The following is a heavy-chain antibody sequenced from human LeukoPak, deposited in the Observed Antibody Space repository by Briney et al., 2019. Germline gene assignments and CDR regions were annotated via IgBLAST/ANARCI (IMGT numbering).Heavy chain of an antibody. CDR1: GGSISSSTYY. D-gene: IGHD3-9*01. CDR2: FYYSGST. CDR3: ARSLRYLVWLDAFDR. J-gene: IGHJ3*01. V-gene: IGHV4-39*07. Sequence: PSETLSLTCTVSGGSISSSTYYWGWIRQPPGKGLEWIGSFYYSGSTYYNPSLRSRVSISVDTSKNQFSLKLISVTAADTAVYYCARSLRYLVWLDAFDRWGQGTMVTVSS.